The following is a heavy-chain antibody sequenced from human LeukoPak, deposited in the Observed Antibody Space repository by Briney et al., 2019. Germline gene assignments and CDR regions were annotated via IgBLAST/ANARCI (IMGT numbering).Heavy chain of an antibody. V-gene: IGHV4-39*07. CDR1: GGSISSGSYY. CDR2: INHSGST. Sequence: PSETLSLTCTVSGGSISSGSYYWSWIRQPPGKGLEWIGEINHSGSTNYNPSLKSRVTISVDTSKNQFSLKLSSVTAADTAVYYCARERGITMVRGVISPVWGKGTTVTVSS. CDR3: ARERGITMVRGVISPV. D-gene: IGHD3-10*01. J-gene: IGHJ6*04.